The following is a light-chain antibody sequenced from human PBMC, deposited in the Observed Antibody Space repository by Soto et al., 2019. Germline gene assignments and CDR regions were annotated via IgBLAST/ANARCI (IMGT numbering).Light chain of an antibody. CDR2: GAS. CDR1: PSINIY. Sequence: IQMTQSPSSLSASVGDSVTVTCRASPSINIYLNWYQQKPGKAPTLLIYGASSLQSGVPSRFTGGGSRTDFNLTISSLQPEDFATCYCQQSYRCRYTFGQGTKLEI. V-gene: IGKV1-39*01. CDR3: QQSYRCRYT. J-gene: IGKJ2*01.